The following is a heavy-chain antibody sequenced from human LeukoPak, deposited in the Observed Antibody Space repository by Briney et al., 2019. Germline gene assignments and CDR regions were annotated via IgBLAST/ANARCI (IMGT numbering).Heavy chain of an antibody. CDR2: INHSGST. CDR3: ARVGIVVVPAAPPTHMDV. V-gene: IGHV4-34*01. Sequence: SESLSLTCAVYGGSFSGYYWSWIRQPPGRGLEWIGEINHSGSTNYNPSLKSRVTISVDTSKNQFSLKLSCVTAADTAVYYCARVGIVVVPAAPPTHMDVWGKGTTVTVSS. CDR1: GGSFSGYY. D-gene: IGHD2-2*01. J-gene: IGHJ6*03.